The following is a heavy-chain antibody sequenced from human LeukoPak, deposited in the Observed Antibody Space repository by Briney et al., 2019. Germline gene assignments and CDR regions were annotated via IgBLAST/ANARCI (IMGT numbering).Heavy chain of an antibody. J-gene: IGHJ3*01. V-gene: IGHV4-34*01. D-gene: IGHD4-11*01. CDR3: ARSHDYSTSLAFDV. Sequence: SETLSLTCADYGGSFSGYYWSWIRQSPGKGLEWIGEFTYSGSANYNPSLKSRVTISVDTSKNQFSLKLTSVTAADTAVYYCARSHDYSTSLAFDVWGQGTMVTVSS. CDR1: GGSFSGYY. CDR2: FTYSGSA.